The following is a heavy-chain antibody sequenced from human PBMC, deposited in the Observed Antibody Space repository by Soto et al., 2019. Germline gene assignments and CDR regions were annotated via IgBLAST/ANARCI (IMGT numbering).Heavy chain of an antibody. D-gene: IGHD2-15*01. CDR2: MYYSGST. CDR3: ARVRRCSGGSCYVYYYYYMDV. V-gene: IGHV4-31*03. CDR1: GGSISSGGYY. J-gene: IGHJ6*03. Sequence: QVQLQESGPGLVKPSQTLSLTCTVSGGSISSGGYYWSWIRQHPGKGLEWIGNMYYSGSTYYNPSLKSRVTISVETSKNPFSLKLSSVTAADTAVYYCARVRRCSGGSCYVYYYYYMDVWGTGTTVTVSS.